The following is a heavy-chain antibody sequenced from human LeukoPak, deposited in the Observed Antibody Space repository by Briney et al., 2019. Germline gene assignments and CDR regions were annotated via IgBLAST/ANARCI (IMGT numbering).Heavy chain of an antibody. CDR3: ARERYGATGGWFDP. Sequence: PRASVRVSCTASGYTFTGYYMHWVRQAPGQGLEWMGWINPNSGGTNYAQKFQGRVTMTRDTSISTAYMELSRLRSDDTAVYYCARERYGATGGWFDPWGQGTLVTVSS. J-gene: IGHJ5*02. D-gene: IGHD4-17*01. V-gene: IGHV1-2*02. CDR2: INPNSGGT. CDR1: GYTFTGYY.